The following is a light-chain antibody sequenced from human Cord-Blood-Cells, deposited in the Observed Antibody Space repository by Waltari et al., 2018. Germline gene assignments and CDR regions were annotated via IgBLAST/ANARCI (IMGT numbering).Light chain of an antibody. CDR1: SSNLGSNP. J-gene: IGLJ1*01. Sequence: QSVLPHPPSASGTPGQRVTTTCSGSSSNLGSNPVNWYQQLPGTAPKLLIYSNNQRPSGVPDRFSGSKSGTSASLAISGLQSEDEADYYCAAWDDSLNGYVFGTGTKVTVL. V-gene: IGLV1-44*01. CDR3: AAWDDSLNGYV. CDR2: SNN.